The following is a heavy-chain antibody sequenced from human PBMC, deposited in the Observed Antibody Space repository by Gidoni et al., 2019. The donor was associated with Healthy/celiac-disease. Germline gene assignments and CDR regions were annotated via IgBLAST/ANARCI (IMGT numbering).Heavy chain of an antibody. Sequence: QLQLQESGPGLVKPSETLSLTCAVSGYSISSGYYWGWTRQPPGKGLEWIGSIYPSGSTYYNPSLKSRVTISVDTSKNQFSLKLSSVTAADTAVYYCARVGGSSGWYWYFDLWGRGTLVTVAS. V-gene: IGHV4-38-2*01. CDR2: IYPSGST. CDR3: ARVGGSSGWYWYFDL. J-gene: IGHJ2*01. CDR1: GYSISSGYY. D-gene: IGHD6-19*01.